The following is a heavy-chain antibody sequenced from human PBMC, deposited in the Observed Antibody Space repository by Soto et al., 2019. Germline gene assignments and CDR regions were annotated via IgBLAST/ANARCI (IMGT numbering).Heavy chain of an antibody. J-gene: IGHJ6*02. CDR1: GFTFENYA. V-gene: IGHV3-23*01. CDR2: IKGSGENK. Sequence: GGSLRLSCAASGFTFENYAMNWVRQAPGKGLEWVSVIKGSGENKYYADSVKGRFTISRDNSKNTLYVQLNSLRVEDTAIYYCAKVSLGATTITDFYYYGMDVWGQGTMVTVSS. CDR3: AKVSLGATTITDFYYYGMDV. D-gene: IGHD1-26*01.